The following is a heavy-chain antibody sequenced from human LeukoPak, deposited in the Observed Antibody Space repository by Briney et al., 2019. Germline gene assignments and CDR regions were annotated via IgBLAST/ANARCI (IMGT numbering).Heavy chain of an antibody. D-gene: IGHD2-2*03. Sequence: PGRSLRLSCAASGFTFSSYAMHWVRQAPGKGLKWVSTISTGGGNTYYADSVQGRFTVSRDDSKNTLYLQMNSLRAEDTAVYYCAKDGGLWISAHWGDSWGRGTLVTVSS. V-gene: IGHV3-23*01. CDR1: GFTFSSYA. CDR3: AKDGGLWISAHWGDS. CDR2: ISTGGGNT. J-gene: IGHJ4*02.